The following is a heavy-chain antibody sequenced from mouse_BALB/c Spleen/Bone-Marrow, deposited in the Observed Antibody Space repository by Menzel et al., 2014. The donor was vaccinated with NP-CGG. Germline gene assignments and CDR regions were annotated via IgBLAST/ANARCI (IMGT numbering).Heavy chain of an antibody. CDR3: ERLGYYGSFVY. J-gene: IGHJ3*01. D-gene: IGHD1-2*01. V-gene: IGHV4-1*02. Sequence: EVKVEESGGGLVQPGGSLKLSCAASGFDFSRYWMSWVRQAPGKGLEWIGEINPDSNTINYTPSLKDKFIISRDNAKNTFYLQMRKVSSEDTVLYYCERLGYYGSFVYGGKGTLVPFSA. CDR1: GFDFSRYW. CDR2: INPDSNTI.